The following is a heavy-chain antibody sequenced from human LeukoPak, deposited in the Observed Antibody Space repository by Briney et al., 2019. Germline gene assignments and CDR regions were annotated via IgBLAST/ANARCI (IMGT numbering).Heavy chain of an antibody. CDR3: ARGLSGYYYGSGSYYHFDY. CDR1: GFTFSSYW. Sequence: GGSLRLSCAASGFTFSSYWMSWVRQAPGKGLEWVANIKQDGSGKYYVDSVKGRFTISRDNAKNSLYLQMNSLRAEDTAVYYCARGLSGYYYGSGSYYHFDYWGQGTLVTVSS. CDR2: IKQDGSGK. D-gene: IGHD3-10*01. J-gene: IGHJ4*02. V-gene: IGHV3-7*03.